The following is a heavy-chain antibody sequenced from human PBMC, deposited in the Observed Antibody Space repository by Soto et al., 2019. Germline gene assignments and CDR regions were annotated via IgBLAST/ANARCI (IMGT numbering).Heavy chain of an antibody. CDR2: VYYSGTT. CDR1: GGSVSNMTYY. D-gene: IGHD4-17*01. CDR3: ARTTAVPNTLRSRYFFDY. V-gene: IGHV4-61*01. J-gene: IGHJ4*02. Sequence: SEPLSLTCSVSGGSVSNMTYYWSWIRQPPGKRLEWIGCVYYSGTTNYNPSLKSRVTIPVDLSKNQFSLGLSSVTTADTALYYCARTTAVPNTLRSRYFFDYWGQGTLVTASS.